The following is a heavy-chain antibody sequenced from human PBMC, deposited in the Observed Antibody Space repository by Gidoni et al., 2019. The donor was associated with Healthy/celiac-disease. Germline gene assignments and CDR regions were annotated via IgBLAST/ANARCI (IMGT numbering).Heavy chain of an antibody. CDR1: GYTFTSYD. Sequence: QLQLLQSWAEVKNPGASVKVSCTASGYTFTSYDMHWVRQAPGQGLEWMGIINPSGGSTSYAKKFQGRVTMTRDTSTSTVYMELSSLRSEDTAVYYCARELRAAAGTRPYWGQGTLVTVSS. CDR2: INPSGGST. CDR3: ARELRAAAGTRPY. V-gene: IGHV1-46*01. D-gene: IGHD6-13*01. J-gene: IGHJ4*02.